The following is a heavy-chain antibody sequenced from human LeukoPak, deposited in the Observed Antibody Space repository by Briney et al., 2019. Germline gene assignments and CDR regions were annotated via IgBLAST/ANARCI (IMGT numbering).Heavy chain of an antibody. J-gene: IGHJ4*02. D-gene: IGHD6-6*01. V-gene: IGHV4-59*08. CDR2: VYYSGST. CDR1: GGSIRSYC. CDR3: ARRPDGTSHFDY. Sequence: KPSETLSLTGTVSGGSIRSYCWSWIRQPPGKGLEWIGYVYYSGSTNYNPSLKSRVTISVDTSKKQFSLKLSSVTAADTAVYYCARRPDGTSHFDYWGQGTLVTVSS.